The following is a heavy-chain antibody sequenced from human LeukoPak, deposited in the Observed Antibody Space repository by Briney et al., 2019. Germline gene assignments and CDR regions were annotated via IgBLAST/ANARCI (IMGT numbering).Heavy chain of an antibody. J-gene: IGHJ4*02. CDR2: IWDDGSNQ. CDR1: GFVFSTYG. D-gene: IGHD1-26*01. Sequence: PGGSLRLSCAASGFVFSTYGMHWVRQAPGKGLEWVAVIWDDGSNQYYVDSVRGRFTISRDNSKNTLFLQMNSLRAEDTAIYYCAKYGPQDSGSSHFDYWGQGALVTVSS. CDR3: AKYGPQDSGSSHFDY. V-gene: IGHV3-33*06.